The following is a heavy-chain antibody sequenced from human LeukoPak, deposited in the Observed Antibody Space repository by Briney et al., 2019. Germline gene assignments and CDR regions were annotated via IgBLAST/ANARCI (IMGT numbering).Heavy chain of an antibody. J-gene: IGHJ3*02. CDR3: ARVAYYDSSGPNAAFDI. Sequence: GGSLTLSCAASWFTVSSYSMNWVRQAPGKGLEWVSSISSSSSYIYYADSVKGRFTISRDNAKNSLYLQMNSLRAEDTAVYYCARVAYYDSSGPNAAFDIWGQGTMVTVSS. D-gene: IGHD3-22*01. CDR2: ISSSSSYI. V-gene: IGHV3-21*01. CDR1: WFTVSSYS.